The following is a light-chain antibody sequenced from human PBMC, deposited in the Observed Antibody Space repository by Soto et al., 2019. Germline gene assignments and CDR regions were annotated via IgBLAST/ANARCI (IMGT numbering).Light chain of an antibody. CDR1: SSDVGSYSR. CDR2: EVT. V-gene: IGLV2-18*02. Sequence: QSVLTQPPSVSGYPGQSVTISCTGTSSDVGSYSRVSWYQQPPGTVPKLMIYEVTYRPSGVPDRFSGSKSGNTASLTISGLQAEDEGDYYCSSYASTSTLVFGGGTKLTVL. CDR3: SSYASTSTLV. J-gene: IGLJ2*01.